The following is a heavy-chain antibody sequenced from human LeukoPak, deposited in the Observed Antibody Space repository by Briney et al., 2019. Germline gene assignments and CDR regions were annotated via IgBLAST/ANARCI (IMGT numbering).Heavy chain of an antibody. CDR1: GGSISSSSYY. J-gene: IGHJ4*02. Sequence: SETLSLTXTVSGGSISSSSYYWGWICQPPGKGLQWIGSIYYSGSTYYNPSLKSRVTISVDTSKNQFSLKLSSVTAADTAVYYCWGYSYGYYYFDYWGQGTLVTVSS. CDR3: WGYSYGYYYFDY. V-gene: IGHV4-39*01. D-gene: IGHD5-18*01. CDR2: IYYSGST.